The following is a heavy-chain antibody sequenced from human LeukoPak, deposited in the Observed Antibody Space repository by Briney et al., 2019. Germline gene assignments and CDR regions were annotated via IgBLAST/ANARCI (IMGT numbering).Heavy chain of an antibody. Sequence: GGSLRLSCAASGFTFSSYWMSWVRQAPGKGLEWVANIKQDGSEKYYVDSVKGRFTISRDNAKNSLYLQMNSLRAEDTAVYYCASGPTGFLTDYWGRGTLVTVSS. CDR3: ASGPTGFLTDY. V-gene: IGHV3-7*03. D-gene: IGHD2-21*01. CDR1: GFTFSSYW. J-gene: IGHJ4*02. CDR2: IKQDGSEK.